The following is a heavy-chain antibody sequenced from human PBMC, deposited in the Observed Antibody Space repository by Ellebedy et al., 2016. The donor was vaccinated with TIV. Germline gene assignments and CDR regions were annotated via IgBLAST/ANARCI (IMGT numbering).Heavy chain of an antibody. CDR2: IFPDDSDT. V-gene: IGHV5-51*01. CDR3: ARQNMAADASGGMDV. J-gene: IGHJ6*02. Sequence: ASVKVSCKGFGYTFSAFWIGWVRQMPGKGLEWMGIIFPDDSDTKYSPSFQGQVTISVDKAINTVYLQWSSVKASDTAMYYCARQNMAADASGGMDVWGQGTTVTVSS. D-gene: IGHD6-13*01. CDR1: GYTFSAFW.